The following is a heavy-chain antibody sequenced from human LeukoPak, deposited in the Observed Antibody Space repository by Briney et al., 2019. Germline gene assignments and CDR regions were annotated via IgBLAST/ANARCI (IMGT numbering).Heavy chain of an antibody. V-gene: IGHV3-64*01. Sequence: GGSLRLSCAASGFIFSTYAMHWVRQAPGKGLEYISSISSNGGSTYYANSVKGRFTISRDNSKNTLFLQMGSLRAEDMAVYYCARSSAVVGATTFDYWGQGTLVTVSS. J-gene: IGHJ4*02. D-gene: IGHD1-26*01. CDR3: ARSSAVVGATTFDY. CDR1: GFIFSTYA. CDR2: ISSNGGST.